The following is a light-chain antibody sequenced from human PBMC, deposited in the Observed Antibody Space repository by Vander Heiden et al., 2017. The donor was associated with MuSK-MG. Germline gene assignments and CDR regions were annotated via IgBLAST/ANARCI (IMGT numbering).Light chain of an antibody. V-gene: IGLV2-23*02. CDR2: EVS. Sequence: QSALTQPASVSGSPGTSTTISCTGTSTHFSTYHLVSWYQQDPGKAHKLLISEVSKRSAGGAPRFSGSKSGSTASLTISGRQAEDDAEYYGCSDAGDNTYVFGTGTKVTVL. CDR1: STHFSTYHL. CDR3: CSDAGDNTYV. J-gene: IGLJ1*01.